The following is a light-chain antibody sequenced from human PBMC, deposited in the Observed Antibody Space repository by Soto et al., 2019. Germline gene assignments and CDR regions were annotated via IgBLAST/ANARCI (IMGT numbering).Light chain of an antibody. CDR2: TTS. Sequence: DMHMTPTHSSLSASVGDRLTITCRASQSIRTYLNWYQQKPGTAPKLLIYTTSSLQSGVPSRFSGSGSGTDFTLTISILQPEDFGTYYCQQTYGTPPITFGQGTRLEIK. CDR3: QQTYGTPPIT. J-gene: IGKJ5*01. V-gene: IGKV1-39*01. CDR1: QSIRTY.